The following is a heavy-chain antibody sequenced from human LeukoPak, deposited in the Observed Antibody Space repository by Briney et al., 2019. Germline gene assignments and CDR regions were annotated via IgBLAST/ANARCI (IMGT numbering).Heavy chain of an antibody. CDR3: ADPGVGY. CDR1: GFTVSSNY. CDR2: LYSGGST. D-gene: IGHD2-8*01. Sequence: HPGGSLRPSCAASGFTVSSNYMSWVRQAPGKGLEWVSVLYSGGSTYYAASVKGRFTISRDNSKNTLYLQMNSLRAEDTAVYYCADPGVGYWGQGTLVTVSA. V-gene: IGHV3-66*01. J-gene: IGHJ4*02.